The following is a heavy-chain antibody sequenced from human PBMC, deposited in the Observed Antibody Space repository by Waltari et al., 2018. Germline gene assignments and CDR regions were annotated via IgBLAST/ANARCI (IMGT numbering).Heavy chain of an antibody. V-gene: IGHV3-30-3*01. CDR3: ARDRSSITIFGVVITANWFDP. D-gene: IGHD3-3*01. CDR1: GFTFSRYA. Sequence: QVQLVESGGGVVQPGRSLRLSCAAYGFTFSRYAMPWVRQAPGQGLEWVAVISYDGSNKYYADSVKGRFTISRDNSKNTLYLQMNSLRAEDTAVYYCARDRSSITIFGVVITANWFDPWGQGTLVTVSS. CDR2: ISYDGSNK. J-gene: IGHJ5*02.